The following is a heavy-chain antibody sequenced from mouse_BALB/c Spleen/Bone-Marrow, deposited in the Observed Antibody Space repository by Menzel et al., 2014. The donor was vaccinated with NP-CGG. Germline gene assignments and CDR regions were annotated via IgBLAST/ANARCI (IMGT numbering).Heavy chain of an antibody. D-gene: IGHD2-3*01. CDR1: GFTFSSYA. J-gene: IGHJ2*01. Sequence: EVKVVESGGGLVKPGGSPKLSCAASGFTFSSYAMSWVRQTPEKRLEWVATISSGGSYTYYPDSVKGRFTISRDNAKNTLYLQMSSLRSEDTAINYCARQGDGYFDYWGQGTTLTVSS. CDR2: ISSGGSYT. V-gene: IGHV5-9-3*01. CDR3: ARQGDGYFDY.